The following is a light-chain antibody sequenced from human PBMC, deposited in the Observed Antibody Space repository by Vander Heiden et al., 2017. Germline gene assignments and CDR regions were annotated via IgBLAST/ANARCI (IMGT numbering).Light chain of an antibody. CDR3: RQQNAYPWA. CDR1: QDIRSD. CDR2: GAS. V-gene: IGKV1-17*01. Sequence: DIQMTQSPSSLSASVGARVTITCRASQDIRSDLDWYRQKPGEVPKRLIFGASNSQSGVPSRFSGSGSGTDFTLTISSLQIEDSATYYCRQQNAYPWAFGQGTKVEIK. J-gene: IGKJ1*01.